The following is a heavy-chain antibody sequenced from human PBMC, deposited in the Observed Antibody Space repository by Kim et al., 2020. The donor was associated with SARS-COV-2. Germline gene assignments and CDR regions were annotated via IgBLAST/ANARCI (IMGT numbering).Heavy chain of an antibody. CDR2: IRSKANSYAT. CDR1: GFTFSGSA. D-gene: IGHD5-12*01. J-gene: IGHJ4*02. V-gene: IGHV3-73*01. Sequence: GGSLRLSCAASGFTFSGSAMHWVRQASGKGLEWVGRIRSKANSYATAYAASVKGRFTISRDDSKNTAYLQMNSLKTEDTAVYYCTSFLTSVEMATIRKPYWGQGTLVTVSS. CDR3: TSFLTSVEMATIRKPY.